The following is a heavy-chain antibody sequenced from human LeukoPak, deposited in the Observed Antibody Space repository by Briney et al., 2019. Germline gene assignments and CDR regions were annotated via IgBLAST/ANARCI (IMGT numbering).Heavy chain of an antibody. D-gene: IGHD3-10*01. CDR1: GFTFSVYG. CDR2: IWNDGSNT. J-gene: IGHJ1*01. Sequence: GGSLRLSCAASGFTFSVYGMHWVRQAPGKGLEWVGVIWNDGSNTYYGDSVKGRFTISRDNSKNTLHLQMNSLRAEDTAVYYCARDTDFYGSGRHGYFDHWGQGTLVTVSS. CDR3: ARDTDFYGSGRHGYFDH. V-gene: IGHV3-33*01.